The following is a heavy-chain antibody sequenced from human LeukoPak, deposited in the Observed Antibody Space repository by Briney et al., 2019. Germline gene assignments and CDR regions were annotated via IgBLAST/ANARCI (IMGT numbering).Heavy chain of an antibody. CDR1: GYTFTSYD. Sequence: GASVKVSCKASGYTFTSYDINWVRQATGQGLEWMGWMNPNSGNTGYAQKFQGRVTITRNTSISTAYMELSSLRSEDTAVYYCARGGLGYDFWSGYYKARFDPWGQGTLVTVSS. D-gene: IGHD3-3*01. J-gene: IGHJ5*02. CDR2: MNPNSGNT. CDR3: ARGGLGYDFWSGYYKARFDP. V-gene: IGHV1-8*03.